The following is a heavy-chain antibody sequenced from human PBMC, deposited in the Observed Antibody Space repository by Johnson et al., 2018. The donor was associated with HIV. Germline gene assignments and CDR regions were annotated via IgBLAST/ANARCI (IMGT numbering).Heavy chain of an antibody. J-gene: IGHJ3*02. CDR3: ARAGQLPEDAFDI. D-gene: IGHD1-7*01. CDR1: GFTVSNNY. V-gene: IGHV3-66*01. Sequence: VQLVESRGGVVQPGRSLRLSCEASGFTVSNNYMSWVRQAPGKGLEWVSVIYSGGYTYSADSVKGRFTISRDNSKNTLYLQMNSLRAEDTAVYYCARAGQLPEDAFDIWGQGTMVTVSS. CDR2: IYSGGYT.